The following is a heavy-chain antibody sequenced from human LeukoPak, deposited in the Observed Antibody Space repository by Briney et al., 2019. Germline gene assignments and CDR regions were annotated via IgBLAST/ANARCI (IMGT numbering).Heavy chain of an antibody. Sequence: PSETLSPTCAVYGGSFSGYYWSWIRQPPGKGLEWIGEINHSGSTNYNPSLKSRVTISVDTSKNQFSLKLSSVTAADTAVYYYARERSSGWYVDYWGQGTLVTVSS. V-gene: IGHV4-34*01. J-gene: IGHJ4*02. CDR3: ARERSSGWYVDY. D-gene: IGHD6-19*01. CDR2: INHSGST. CDR1: GGSFSGYY.